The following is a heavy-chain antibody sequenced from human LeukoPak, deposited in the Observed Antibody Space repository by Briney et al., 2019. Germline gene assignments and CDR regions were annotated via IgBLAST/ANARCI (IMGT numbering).Heavy chain of an antibody. V-gene: IGHV3-21*01. CDR2: ISSSSSYI. Sequence: TGGSLRLSCAASGFTFSTYSMNWVRQAPGKGLEWVSSISSSSSYIYYADSVKGRFTISRDNAKNSLYLQMNSLRAEDTAVYYCVRDRESSSWFDYWGQGTLVTVSS. D-gene: IGHD6-13*01. CDR1: GFTFSTYS. J-gene: IGHJ4*02. CDR3: VRDRESSSWFDY.